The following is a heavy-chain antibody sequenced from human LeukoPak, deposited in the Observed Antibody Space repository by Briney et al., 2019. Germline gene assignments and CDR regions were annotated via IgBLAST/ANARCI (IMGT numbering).Heavy chain of an antibody. CDR3: AREQNSGSYNWLDP. CDR2: IYSGGST. Sequence: PGGSLRLSCAASGFTFSLYTMNWVRQAPGKGLEWVSVIYSGGSTDYADSVKGRFTLSRDNSKNTLYLQMNSLRVEDTAVYYCAREQNSGSYNWLDPWGQGTLVTVSS. CDR1: GFTFSLYT. D-gene: IGHD3-22*01. J-gene: IGHJ5*02. V-gene: IGHV3-53*01.